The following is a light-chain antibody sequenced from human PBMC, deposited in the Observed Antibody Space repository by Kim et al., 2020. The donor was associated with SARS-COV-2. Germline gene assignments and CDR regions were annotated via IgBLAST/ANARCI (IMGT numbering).Light chain of an antibody. J-gene: IGKJ1*01. Sequence: LSQGERDTHSCTSSQTFNTFLAWYQQKPGQAPRLLNYDASSRPTGIPARFSGSGSGPDVTLTISSLEPEDFAVYYCQQRTSWPWTFGQGTKVDIK. CDR1: QTFNTF. CDR2: DAS. V-gene: IGKV3-11*01. CDR3: QQRTSWPWT.